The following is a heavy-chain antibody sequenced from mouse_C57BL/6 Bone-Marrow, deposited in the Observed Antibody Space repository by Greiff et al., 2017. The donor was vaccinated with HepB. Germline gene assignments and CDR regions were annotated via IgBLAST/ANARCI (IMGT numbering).Heavy chain of an antibody. CDR2: ISYDGSN. Sequence: EVQRVESGPGLVKPSQSLSLTCSVTGYSITSGYYWNWIRQFPGNKLEWMGYISYDGSNNYNPSLKNRISITRDTSKNQFFLKLNSVTTEDTATYYCARPYYSNYVGFAYWGQGTLVTVSA. V-gene: IGHV3-6*01. D-gene: IGHD2-5*01. J-gene: IGHJ3*01. CDR3: ARPYYSNYVGFAY. CDR1: GYSITSGYY.